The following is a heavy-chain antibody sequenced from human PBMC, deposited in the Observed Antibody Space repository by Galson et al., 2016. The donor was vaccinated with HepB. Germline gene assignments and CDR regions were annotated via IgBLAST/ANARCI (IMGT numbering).Heavy chain of an antibody. CDR3: AKDSPIGVSYADYDF. Sequence: CAASGFTFSNSDMSWVRQAPGKGLVWVSAIRGGDSSTYYADSVRGRFTISRDNSKNTLYLQMNSLRVEDTALYYCAKDSPIGVSYADYDFWGQGILVTVSS. D-gene: IGHD1-26*01. V-gene: IGHV3-23*01. J-gene: IGHJ4*02. CDR2: IRGGDSST. CDR1: GFTFSNSD.